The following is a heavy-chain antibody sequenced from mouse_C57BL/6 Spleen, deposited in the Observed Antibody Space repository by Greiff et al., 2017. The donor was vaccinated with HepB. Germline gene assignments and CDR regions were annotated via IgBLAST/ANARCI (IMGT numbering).Heavy chain of an antibody. CDR3: ARWSYGYFDV. Sequence: EVQLQQSGPELVKPGASVKISCKASGYTFTDYYMNWVKQSHGKSLEWIGDINPNNGGTSYNQKFKGKATLTVDKSSSTAYMELRSLTSEDSAVYYCARWSYGYFDVWGTGTTVTVSS. CDR1: GYTFTDYY. J-gene: IGHJ1*03. V-gene: IGHV1-26*01. CDR2: INPNNGGT.